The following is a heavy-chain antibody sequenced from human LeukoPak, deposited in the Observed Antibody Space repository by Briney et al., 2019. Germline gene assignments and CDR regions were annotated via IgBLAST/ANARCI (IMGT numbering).Heavy chain of an antibody. CDR2: IYYSGST. D-gene: IGHD5-24*01. CDR1: GGSISSSSYY. CDR3: ARAGRWLQSNPFFDY. V-gene: IGHV4-39*07. Sequence: SETLSLTCTVSGGSISSSSYYWGWIRQPPGKGLEWIGSIYYSGSTYYNPSLKSRVTISVDTSKNQFSLKLSSVTAADTAVYYCARAGRWLQSNPFFDYWGQGTLVTVSS. J-gene: IGHJ4*02.